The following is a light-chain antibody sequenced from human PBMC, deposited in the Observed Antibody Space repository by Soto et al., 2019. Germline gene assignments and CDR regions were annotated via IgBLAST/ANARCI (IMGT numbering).Light chain of an antibody. J-gene: IGLJ1*01. CDR1: SSDVGGYNY. Sequence: QSVLTQPASVSGSPGQSITISCTGTSSDVGGYNYVSWYQQHPGNAPKLMIYDVSNRPSGLSNRFSGSKSGNTASLTISGLQAEDEADYCCSSYSSSSTQVFGTGTKVTVL. CDR3: SSYSSSSTQV. CDR2: DVS. V-gene: IGLV2-14*01.